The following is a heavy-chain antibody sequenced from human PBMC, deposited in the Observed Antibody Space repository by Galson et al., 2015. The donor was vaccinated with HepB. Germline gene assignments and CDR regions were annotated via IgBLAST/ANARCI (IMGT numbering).Heavy chain of an antibody. Sequence: LSLTCTVSGGSISSYYWSWIRQPPGKGLEWIGYIYYSGSTNYNPSLKSRVTISVDTSKNQFSLKLSSVTAADTAVYYCARDRGANWGFFDYWGQGTLVTVSS. CDR2: IYYSGST. CDR3: ARDRGANWGFFDY. V-gene: IGHV4-59*01. CDR1: GGSISSYY. J-gene: IGHJ4*02. D-gene: IGHD7-27*01.